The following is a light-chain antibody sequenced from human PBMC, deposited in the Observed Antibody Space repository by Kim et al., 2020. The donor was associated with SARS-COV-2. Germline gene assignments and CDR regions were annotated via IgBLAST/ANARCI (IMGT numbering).Light chain of an antibody. CDR2: NNR. CDR3: QSYDSSLTGAV. CDR1: SSNLGAGYD. V-gene: IGLV1-40*01. J-gene: IGLJ1*01. Sequence: RVTISCTGNSSNLGAGYDVHWYQLLPGAAPKFLISNNRNRPSGVPDRFSASRSATSASLAISGLRAEDEAEYFCQSYDSSLTGAVFGTGTKVTVL.